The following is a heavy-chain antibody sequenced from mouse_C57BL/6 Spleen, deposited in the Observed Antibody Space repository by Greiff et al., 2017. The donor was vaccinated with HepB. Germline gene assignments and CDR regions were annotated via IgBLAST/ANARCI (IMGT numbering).Heavy chain of an antibody. J-gene: IGHJ3*01. CDR2: ISDGGSYT. CDR1: GFTFSSYA. CDR3: ARGGPRGAWFAY. V-gene: IGHV5-4*01. Sequence: EVQRVESGGGLVKPGGSLKLSCAASGFTFSSYAMSWVRQTPEKRLEWVATISDGGSYTYYPDNVKGRVTISRDNAKNNLYLQMSHLKSEDTAMYYCARGGPRGAWFAYWGQGTLVTVSA. D-gene: IGHD3-1*01.